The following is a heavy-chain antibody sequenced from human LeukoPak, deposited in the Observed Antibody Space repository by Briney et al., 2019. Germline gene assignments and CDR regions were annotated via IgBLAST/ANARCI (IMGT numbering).Heavy chain of an antibody. CDR2: ISGSGGST. CDR1: GFTFSSYA. J-gene: IGHJ4*02. CDR3: AKEHYDYVWGSYRFGSFDY. D-gene: IGHD3-16*02. V-gene: IGHV3-23*01. Sequence: GGSLRLSCAASGFTFSSYAMSWVRQAPGKGLEWVSAISGSGGSTYYADPVKGRFTISRDNSKNTLYLQMNSLRAEDTAVYYCAKEHYDYVWGSYRFGSFDYWGQGTLVTVSS.